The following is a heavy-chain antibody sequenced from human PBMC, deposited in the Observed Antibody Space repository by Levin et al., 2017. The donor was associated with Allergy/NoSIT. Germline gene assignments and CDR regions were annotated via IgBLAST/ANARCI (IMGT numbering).Heavy chain of an antibody. V-gene: IGHV3-30*18. CDR3: AKMSGCVTTTCFLDY. J-gene: IGHJ4*02. CDR2: TSYNGDEK. Sequence: PGGSLRLSCEASGFNFKIYGIHWVRQAPGEGLEWVAFTSYNGDEKNYADSVKGRFTVSKDNSKNTVYLQMNSLRAEDTAVYFCAKMSGCVTTTCFLDYWGQGTQVTVSS. CDR1: GFNFKIYG. D-gene: IGHD2-2*01.